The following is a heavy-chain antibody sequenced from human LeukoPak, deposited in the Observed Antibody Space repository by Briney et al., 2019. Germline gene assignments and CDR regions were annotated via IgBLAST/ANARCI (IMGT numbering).Heavy chain of an antibody. J-gene: IGHJ4*02. V-gene: IGHV4-39*07. CDR3: ARGPNYPSPSPFDY. Sequence: SETLSLTCTVSGGSISSSSYYWGWIRQPPGKGLEWIGSIYYSGSTYYNPSLKSRVTISVDTSKNQFSLKLSSVTAADTAVYYCARGPNYPSPSPFDYWGQGTLVTVSS. D-gene: IGHD5-24*01. CDR1: GGSISSSSYY. CDR2: IYYSGST.